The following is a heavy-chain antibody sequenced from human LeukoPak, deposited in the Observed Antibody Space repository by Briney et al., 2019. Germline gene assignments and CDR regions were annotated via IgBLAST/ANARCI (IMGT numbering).Heavy chain of an antibody. V-gene: IGHV1-18*01. CDR2: IGTYGGDT. CDR1: TSR. J-gene: IGHJ5*02. CDR3: ARDFDEGNWFDP. Sequence: ASVKVSCKATSRISWVRQAPGQGLEWMGWIGTYGGDTYYAQKFQGRITVTTDTSTSTVYMELRSLRSDDTAVYYCARDFDEGNWFDPWGQGTLVTVSS.